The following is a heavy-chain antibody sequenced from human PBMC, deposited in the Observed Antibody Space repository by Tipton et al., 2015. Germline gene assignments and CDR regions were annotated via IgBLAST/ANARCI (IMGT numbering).Heavy chain of an antibody. D-gene: IGHD6-19*01. V-gene: IGHV3-74*01. Sequence: GSLRLSCAASGFTFSNYWMHWVRQAPGKGLVWVSRVITDGSITTYADSVKGRFTISRDNAKNTLYLQMNSLRAEDTAVYYCTRGVGWWFDPWGQGTLVTVSS. J-gene: IGHJ5*02. CDR1: GFTFSNYW. CDR3: TRGVGWWFDP. CDR2: VITDGSIT.